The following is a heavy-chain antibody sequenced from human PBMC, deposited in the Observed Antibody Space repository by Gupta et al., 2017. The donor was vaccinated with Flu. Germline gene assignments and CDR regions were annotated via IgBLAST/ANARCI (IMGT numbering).Heavy chain of an antibody. CDR3: AKSSSSGTPPSYYPDS. D-gene: IGHD3-22*01. CDR2: ISYDGINT. V-gene: IGHV3-30-3*02. J-gene: IGHJ4*02. Sequence: APGKGLEWVSTISYDGINTYYTDSVKGRFTISRDNSKNTLYLQMDSLRAEDTAIYYCAKSSSSGTPPSYYPDSWGQGTLVTVSS.